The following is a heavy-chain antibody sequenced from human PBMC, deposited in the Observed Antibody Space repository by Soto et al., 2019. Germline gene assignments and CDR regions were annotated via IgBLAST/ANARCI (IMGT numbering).Heavy chain of an antibody. CDR3: ARSVFP. Sequence: SETLSLTCTVSGGSVSSGGYYWNWIRQHPGKGLEWIGYIYYIGSTYYNPSLKSRVTISLDTSKNQFSLKLSSVTAAGTAVYYCARSVFPWGQGTLVTVSS. CDR1: GGSVSSGGYY. J-gene: IGHJ5*02. V-gene: IGHV4-31*03. CDR2: IYYIGST.